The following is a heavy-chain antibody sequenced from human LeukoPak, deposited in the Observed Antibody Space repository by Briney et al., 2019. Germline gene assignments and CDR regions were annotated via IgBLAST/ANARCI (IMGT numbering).Heavy chain of an antibody. CDR3: ARESKYYYGSGSYLDY. V-gene: IGHV4-59*01. J-gene: IGHJ4*02. CDR2: IYYSGST. Sequence: PSETLSLTCTVSGGSISSYYWSWIRQPPGKGLEWIGYIYYSGSTNYNPSLKSRVTISVDTSKNQSSLKLSSVTAADTAVYYCARESKYYYGSGSYLDYWGQGTLVTVSS. CDR1: GGSISSYY. D-gene: IGHD3-10*01.